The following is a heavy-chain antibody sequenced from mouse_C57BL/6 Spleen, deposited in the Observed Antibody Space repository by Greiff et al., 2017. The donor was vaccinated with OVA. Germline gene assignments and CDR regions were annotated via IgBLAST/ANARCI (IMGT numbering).Heavy chain of an antibody. D-gene: IGHD2-13*01. V-gene: IGHV1-82*01. CDR1: GYAFSSSW. Sequence: QVQLKESGPELVKPGASVKISCKASGYAFSSSWMNWVKQRPGKGLEWIGRIYPGDGDTNYNGKFKGKATLTADKSSSTAYMQLSSLTSEDSAVYFCAREVNLPRAMDYWGQGTSVTVSS. CDR3: AREVNLPRAMDY. J-gene: IGHJ4*01. CDR2: IYPGDGDT.